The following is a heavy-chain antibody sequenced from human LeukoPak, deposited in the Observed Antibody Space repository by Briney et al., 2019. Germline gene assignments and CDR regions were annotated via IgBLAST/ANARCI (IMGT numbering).Heavy chain of an antibody. J-gene: IGHJ4*02. Sequence: SETLSLTCTVSGGSISSYYWSWIRQPPGKGLEWIGYIYYSGSTNYNPSLKSRVTISVDTSKNQFSLKLSSVTAADTAVYYCARVVGPGSYGYAMDYWGQGTLVTVSS. CDR1: GGSISSYY. CDR3: ARVVGPGSYGYAMDY. D-gene: IGHD5-18*01. CDR2: IYYSGST. V-gene: IGHV4-59*08.